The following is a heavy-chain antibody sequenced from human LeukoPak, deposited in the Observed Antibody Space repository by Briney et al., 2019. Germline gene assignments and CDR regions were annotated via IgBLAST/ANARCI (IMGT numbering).Heavy chain of an antibody. D-gene: IGHD3-3*02. J-gene: IGHJ4*02. CDR2: IRYDGSYK. CDR1: GFTFSTYG. V-gene: IGHV3-30*02. CDR3: VKDPVPDHFRSGYYLDS. Sequence: GGSLRLSCAASGFTFSTYGMHWVRQAPGKGLEWVTFIRYDGSYKYYTDSVKGRFTISKDNSKNTLYLQMNGLRADDTAMYYCVKDPVPDHFRSGYYLDSWGQGTLVTVSS.